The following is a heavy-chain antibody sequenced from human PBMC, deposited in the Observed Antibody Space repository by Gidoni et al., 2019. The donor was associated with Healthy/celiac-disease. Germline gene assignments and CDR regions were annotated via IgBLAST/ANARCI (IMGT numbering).Heavy chain of an antibody. D-gene: IGHD3-9*01. V-gene: IGHV3-7*01. J-gene: IGHJ6*02. CDR1: GFTFSSYW. CDR2: IKQDGSEK. CDR3: ARANPSDARSYYDILTGYYKGRDYYYGMDV. Sequence: EVQLVESGGGLVQPGGSLRLSCAASGFTFSSYWMSWVRQAPGKGLEWVANIKQDGSEKYYVDSVKGRFTISRDNAKNSLYLQMNSLRAEDTAVYYCARANPSDARSYYDILTGYYKGRDYYYGMDVWGQGTTVTVSS.